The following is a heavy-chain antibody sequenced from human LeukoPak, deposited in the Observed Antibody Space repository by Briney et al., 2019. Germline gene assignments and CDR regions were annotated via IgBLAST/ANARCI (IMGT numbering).Heavy chain of an antibody. V-gene: IGHV4-61*01. J-gene: IGHJ4*02. CDR2: IYYSGST. D-gene: IGHD3-22*01. Sequence: PSETLSLTCAVSGYSISSGYYWGWIRQPPGKGLEWIGYIYYSGSTNYNPSLKSRVTISVDTSKNQFSLKLSSVTAADTAVYYCARVGNYYDSSGYLDYWGQGTLVTVSS. CDR1: GYSISSGYY. CDR3: ARVGNYYDSSGYLDY.